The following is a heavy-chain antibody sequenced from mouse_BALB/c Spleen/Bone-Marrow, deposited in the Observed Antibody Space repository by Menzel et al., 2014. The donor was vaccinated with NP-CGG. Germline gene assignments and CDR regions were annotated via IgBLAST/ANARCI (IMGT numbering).Heavy chain of an antibody. CDR2: IRYSGST. CDR1: GYSIASDYA. D-gene: IGHD1-1*01. V-gene: IGHV3-2*02. J-gene: IGHJ1*01. Sequence: EVNLVDSGPGLVKPSQSLSLTCTVTGYSIASDYAWNWIRQFPGNKLEWMGYIRYSGSTSYTPSLKSRISITRDTSKNQFFLQLNSVTTEDTATFYCARSVVATRNFDVWGAGTTVTVSS. CDR3: ARSVVATRNFDV.